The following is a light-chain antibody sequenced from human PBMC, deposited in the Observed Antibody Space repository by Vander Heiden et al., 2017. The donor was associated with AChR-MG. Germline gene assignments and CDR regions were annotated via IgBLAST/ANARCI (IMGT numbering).Light chain of an antibody. CDR1: QDISNY. V-gene: IGKV1-33*01. Sequence: DIQMTQSPSSLSASVGDRVTITCQASQDISNYLNGYQQKPGKAPKLLIYDASNLETGVKSRFSGSGSGTDFTCTISSLQPEDIETDDCQPYRTFGQGTKLEIK. J-gene: IGKJ2*01. CDR2: DAS. CDR3: QPYRT.